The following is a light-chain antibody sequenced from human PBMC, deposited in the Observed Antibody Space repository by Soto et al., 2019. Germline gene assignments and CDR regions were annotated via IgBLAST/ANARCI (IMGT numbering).Light chain of an antibody. J-gene: IGKJ4*01. Sequence: EIVLTQSPGTLSLSPGERATLSCRASQSVSSSYLAWYQQKPGQAPRLLIYGASSRATGIPDRFSGSGSGTDFTLTISRLEPEDFAVYYCQQYGSSPLTFCGGNQVEIK. CDR2: GAS. CDR1: QSVSSSY. CDR3: QQYGSSPLT. V-gene: IGKV3-20*01.